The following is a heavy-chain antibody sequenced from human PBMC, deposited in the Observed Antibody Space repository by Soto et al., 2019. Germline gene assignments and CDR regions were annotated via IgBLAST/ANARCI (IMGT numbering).Heavy chain of an antibody. J-gene: IGHJ6*02. D-gene: IGHD3-10*01. V-gene: IGHV1-18*01. CDR2: ISAYNGNT. CDR3: ARDDSPITMVRGVIITDYYYYGMDV. Sequence: ASVKVSCKASGYTFTSYGISWVRQAPGQGLEWMGWISAYNGNTNYAQKLQGRVTMTTDTSTSTAYMELRSLRSDDTAVYYCARDDSPITMVRGVIITDYYYYGMDVWGHGTTVTVSS. CDR1: GYTFTSYG.